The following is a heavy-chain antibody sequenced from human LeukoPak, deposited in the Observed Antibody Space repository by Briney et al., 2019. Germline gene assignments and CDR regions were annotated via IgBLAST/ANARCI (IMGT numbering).Heavy chain of an antibody. CDR3: ARGRGYCSSTSCSLCFDY. Sequence: GGSLRLSCAASGFTFSSYGMHWVRQAPGKGLEWVSSISSSNSYIYYADSVKGRFTISRDNAKNSLYLQMNSLRAEDTAVYYCARGRGYCSSTSCSLCFDYWGQGTLVTVSS. V-gene: IGHV3-21*01. CDR2: ISSSNSYI. CDR1: GFTFSSYG. D-gene: IGHD2-2*01. J-gene: IGHJ4*02.